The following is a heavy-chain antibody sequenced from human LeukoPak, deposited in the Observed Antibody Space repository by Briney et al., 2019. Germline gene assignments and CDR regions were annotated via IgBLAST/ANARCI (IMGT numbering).Heavy chain of an antibody. J-gene: IGHJ4*02. D-gene: IGHD3-22*01. V-gene: IGHV1-18*01. CDR2: ISAYNGNT. CDR1: GYTFTSCG. CDR3: ARDSDYYDSSGYPNFDY. Sequence: ASVKVSCKAAGYTFTSCGISWVRQAPGQGLEWMGWISAYNGNTNYAQKVQGRVTMTTDTSTSTAYMELRSLRSDDTAVYYCARDSDYYDSSGYPNFDYWGQGTLVTVSS.